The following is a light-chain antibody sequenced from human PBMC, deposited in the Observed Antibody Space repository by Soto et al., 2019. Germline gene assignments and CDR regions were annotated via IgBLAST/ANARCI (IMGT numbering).Light chain of an antibody. Sequence: QSALTQPPSASGSPGQSVTISCTGTSSTVGGHDYVSWYQQHPGKAPKLMIYEVSKRPSGVPDRFFGSKSGNTASLTVSGLQAEDEADYYCSSYAGSNNRVIFGGGTKLTVL. CDR3: SSYAGSNNRVI. CDR2: EVS. J-gene: IGLJ2*01. CDR1: SSTVGGHDY. V-gene: IGLV2-8*01.